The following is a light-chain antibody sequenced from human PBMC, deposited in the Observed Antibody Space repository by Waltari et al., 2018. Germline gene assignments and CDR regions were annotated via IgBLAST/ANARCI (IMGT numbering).Light chain of an antibody. V-gene: IGKV2-24*01. J-gene: IGKJ1*01. CDR1: QSLVHRDGNTY. CDR2: KIS. Sequence: DIVMTQTPLSSPVTLGQSASISCKSSQSLVHRDGNTYLGWLQQRPGQPPRLLIYKISNRVSGVPDRLSGSGAVTDFTLKISRVEAEDVGVYYCLQATQFPWTFGQGTKVEIK. CDR3: LQATQFPWT.